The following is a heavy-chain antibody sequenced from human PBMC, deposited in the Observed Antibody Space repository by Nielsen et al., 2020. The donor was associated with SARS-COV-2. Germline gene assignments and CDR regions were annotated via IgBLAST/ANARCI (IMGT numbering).Heavy chain of an antibody. J-gene: IGHJ4*02. CDR2: ISDAGSSK. CDR1: GFTFSGSS. CDR3: VRSRQLWTTFDY. V-gene: IGHV3-30*04. D-gene: IGHD5-18*01. Sequence: GESLKISCAASGFTFSGSSMHWVRQAPGKGLEWVAVISDAGSSKYYPDSVKGRFTISRDNSKNTLYLQMNSLRAEDTAVYDCVRSRQLWTTFDYWGQGTLVTVSS.